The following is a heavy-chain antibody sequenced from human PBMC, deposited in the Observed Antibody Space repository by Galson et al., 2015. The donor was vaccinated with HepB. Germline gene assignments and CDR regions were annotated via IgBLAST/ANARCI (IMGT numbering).Heavy chain of an antibody. CDR2: IYSAAGT. J-gene: IGHJ6*02. CDR3: ARHLILTGGYYYGMDV. D-gene: IGHD3-9*01. CDR1: GFTVSSNS. Sequence: SLRLSCAASGFTVSSNSMSWVRQAPGKGLDWVSFIYSAAGTYYADSVKGRFTISRDNSKNTLYLQMNSLRAEDTAVYYGARHLILTGGYYYGMDVWGQGTKVTVSS. V-gene: IGHV3-66*04.